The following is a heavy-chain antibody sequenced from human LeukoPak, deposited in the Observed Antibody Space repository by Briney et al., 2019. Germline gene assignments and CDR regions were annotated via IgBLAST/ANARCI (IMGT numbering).Heavy chain of an antibody. J-gene: IGHJ4*02. CDR3: ARSFTPSFDY. V-gene: IGHV4-34*01. Sequence: SQTLSLTCAVYGGSFSGYYWSWIRQPPGKGLEWIGEINHSGSTNYNPSLKSRVTISVDTSKNQFSLKLSSVTAADTAVYYCARSFTPSFDYWGQGTLVTVSS. CDR1: GGSFSGYY. CDR2: INHSGST.